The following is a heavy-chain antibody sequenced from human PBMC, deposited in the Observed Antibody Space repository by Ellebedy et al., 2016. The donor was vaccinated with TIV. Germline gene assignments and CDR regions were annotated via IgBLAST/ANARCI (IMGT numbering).Heavy chain of an antibody. CDR3: ARIQRTSPFAFDS. CDR1: GFLLSTTGMS. CDR2: IDWDNDK. V-gene: IGHV2-70*11. J-gene: IGHJ4*02. Sequence: SGPTLVKPTQTLTLTCTFSGFLLSTTGMSVSWIRLPPGKALEWLARIDWDNDKYYSSSLKTRLTISKDTSKNQVVLTMTNMDPVDTAAYYCARIQRTSPFAFDSWGQGTLVTVSS.